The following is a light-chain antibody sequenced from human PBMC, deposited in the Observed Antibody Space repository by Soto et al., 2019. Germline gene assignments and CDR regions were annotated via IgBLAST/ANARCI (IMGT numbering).Light chain of an antibody. V-gene: IGKV1-5*01. J-gene: IGKJ1*01. CDR3: QQYNSYSPWT. CDR1: QSISSW. CDR2: DAS. Sequence: DIQMPQSPSTLSASVGYRVTITGRASQSISSWLAWYQQKPGKAPTLLIYDASSLESGVPSRFSGSGSGTEFTLTISSLRPDDFATYYCQQYNSYSPWTFGQGTKVDI.